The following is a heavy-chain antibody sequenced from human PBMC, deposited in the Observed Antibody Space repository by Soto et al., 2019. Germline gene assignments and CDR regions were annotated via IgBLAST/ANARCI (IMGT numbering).Heavy chain of an antibody. CDR3: ARDIVVVPAAINYYYGMGV. Sequence: SVKVSCKASGGTFSSYAISWVRQAPGQGLEWMGGIIPIFGTANYAQKFQGRVTITADESTSTAYMELSSLRSEDTAVYYCARDIVVVPAAINYYYGMGVWGQGTTVTVSS. CDR1: GGTFSSYA. J-gene: IGHJ6*02. V-gene: IGHV1-69*13. D-gene: IGHD2-2*01. CDR2: IIPIFGTA.